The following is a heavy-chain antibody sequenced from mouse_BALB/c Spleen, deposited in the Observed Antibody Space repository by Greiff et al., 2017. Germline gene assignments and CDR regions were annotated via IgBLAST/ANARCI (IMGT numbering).Heavy chain of an antibody. CDR1: GFSFTRYC. J-gene: IGHJ3*01. CDR3: ARDEGSWFAY. CDR2: IWAGGST. V-gene: IGHV2-9*02. Sequence: QVQLVESGPGLVAPSPSLSISCTASGFSFTRYCVHWVRQPPGKGLEWLGVIWAGGSTNYNSALMSRLSNSKDNSKSQVFLKMNSLQTDDTAMYYCARDEGSWFAYWGQGTLVTVSA.